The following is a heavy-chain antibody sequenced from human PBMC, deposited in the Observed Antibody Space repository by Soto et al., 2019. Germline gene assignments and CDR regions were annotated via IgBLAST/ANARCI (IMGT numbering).Heavy chain of an antibody. CDR1: GGTFSDYA. Sequence: QVQLVQSGAEMRKPGSSLRVSCKASGGTFSDYAFTWVRQAPGQDLEWMGGIVPRFGSPNYAKKFGGRVTMTVDSSPSTGYMARSSLRFDDRVVDICERYRIQLRLGNYSFDAIAVWAQGTTIIVSS. V-gene: IGHV1-69*01. CDR2: IVPRFGSP. J-gene: IGHJ6*02. D-gene: IGHD3-16*01. CDR3: ERYRIQLRLGNYSFDAIAV.